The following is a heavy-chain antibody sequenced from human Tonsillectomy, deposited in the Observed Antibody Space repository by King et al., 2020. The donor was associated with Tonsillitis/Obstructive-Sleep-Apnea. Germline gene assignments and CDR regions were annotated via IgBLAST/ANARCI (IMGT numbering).Heavy chain of an antibody. Sequence: VQLVESGGGLVQPGGSLRLSCSASGFTFSSYAMHWVRQAPGKGLEYVSAISSNGGSTYYSDSVKGRFTISGDNSKNTLDLQMSSLRAEDTAVYYWGKVVDEYYYGSGRNNWFDPWGQGTLVTVSS. D-gene: IGHD3-10*01. CDR3: GKVVDEYYYGSGRNNWFDP. CDR2: ISSNGGST. J-gene: IGHJ5*02. CDR1: GFTFSSYA. V-gene: IGHV3-64D*06.